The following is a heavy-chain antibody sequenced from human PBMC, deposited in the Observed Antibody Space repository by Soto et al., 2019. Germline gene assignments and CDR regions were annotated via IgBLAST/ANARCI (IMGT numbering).Heavy chain of an antibody. CDR3: ASGLDSYGYKYYFDY. J-gene: IGHJ4*02. CDR2: IYYGGST. CDR1: GGSISSYY. Sequence: SETLSLTCTVSGGSISSYYWSWIRQPPGKGLEWIGYIYYGGSTNYNPSLKSRVTISVDTSKNQFSLKLSSVTAADTAVYYRASGLDSYGYKYYFDYWGQGTLVTVSS. V-gene: IGHV4-59*01. D-gene: IGHD5-18*01.